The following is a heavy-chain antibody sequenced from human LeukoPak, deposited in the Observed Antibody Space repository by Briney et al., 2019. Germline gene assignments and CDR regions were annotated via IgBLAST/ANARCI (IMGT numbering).Heavy chain of an antibody. J-gene: IGHJ4*02. CDR2: INPSGGST. D-gene: IGHD1-26*01. CDR3: ARVPLGGSQLYSFDY. V-gene: IGHV1-46*01. CDR1: GYLLTNYY. Sequence: ASVNVSCKASGYLLTNYYLRWVPQAPGQGLEWMEVINPSGGSTSYAEKFQGRVTMTRDPARSTVYMELSKLRFTEPPVYYCARVPLGGSQLYSFDYWGQGTLVTVSS.